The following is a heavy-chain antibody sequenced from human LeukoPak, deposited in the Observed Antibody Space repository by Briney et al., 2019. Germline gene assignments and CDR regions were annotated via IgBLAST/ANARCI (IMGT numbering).Heavy chain of an antibody. CDR2: IYYRGSRGST. V-gene: IGHV4-59*08. CDR3: ASLERPNFSSGGNYWYFNL. CDR1: GGSISSYY. J-gene: IGHJ2*01. D-gene: IGHD6-19*01. Sequence: KSSETLSLTCTVSGGSISSYYWSWIRQPPGKGLEWIGYIYYRGSRGSTNYNPSLTSRVSISVDTSKNQFSLRLSSVTAADTAVYYCASLERPNFSSGGNYWYFNLWGRGTLVTVSS.